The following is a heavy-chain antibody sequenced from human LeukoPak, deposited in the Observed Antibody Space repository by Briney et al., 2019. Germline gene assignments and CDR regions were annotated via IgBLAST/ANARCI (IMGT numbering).Heavy chain of an antibody. D-gene: IGHD3-3*01. CDR3: ARAVPEWSGAFDI. V-gene: IGHV1-69*05. Sequence: SVKVSCKASGYTFTSYGISWVRQAPGQGLEWMGRIIPIFGTANYAQKFQGRVTITTDESTSTAYMELSSLRSEDTAVYYCARAVPEWSGAFDIWGQGTMVTVSS. CDR1: GYTFTSYG. J-gene: IGHJ3*02. CDR2: IIPIFGTA.